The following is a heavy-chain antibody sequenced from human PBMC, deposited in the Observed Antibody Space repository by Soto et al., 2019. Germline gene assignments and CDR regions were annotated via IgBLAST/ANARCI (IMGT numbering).Heavy chain of an antibody. D-gene: IGHD6-13*01. CDR3: ASSYGTSWYGDY. Sequence: QVQLVQSGAEVKKPGTSVKVSCKASGGTFNNYAITWVRQAPGQGLEWMGGIIPIIGTANYAQKFQGRITITADESTSTVYMGLSSLRSEDTALYYCASSYGTSWYGDYWGQGTLVTVPS. CDR2: IIPIIGTA. V-gene: IGHV1-69*01. J-gene: IGHJ4*02. CDR1: GGTFNNYA.